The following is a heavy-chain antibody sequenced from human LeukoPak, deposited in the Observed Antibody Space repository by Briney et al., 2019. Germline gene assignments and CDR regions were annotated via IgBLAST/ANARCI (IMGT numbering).Heavy chain of an antibody. V-gene: IGHV3-23*01. D-gene: IGHD2-2*01. J-gene: IGHJ4*02. CDR2: ISGSGGRR. CDR3: AKDAPVNIVVVPAANS. CDR1: GFTFSSYA. Sequence: GGSLRLSCAASGFTFSSYAMSWVRQARGKGLEWVSAISGSGGRRYYADSVKARFTISRDNSKNTLYLQMNSLRAEDTAVYYCAKDAPVNIVVVPAANSWGQGTLVTVSS.